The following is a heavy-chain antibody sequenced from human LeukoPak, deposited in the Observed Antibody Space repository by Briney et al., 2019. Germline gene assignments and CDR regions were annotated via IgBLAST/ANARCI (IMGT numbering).Heavy chain of an antibody. CDR1: GFTFSSYA. V-gene: IGHV3-23*01. D-gene: IGHD5-24*01. J-gene: IGHJ4*02. CDR3: AKDVDGYHGSFDY. Sequence: GGSLRLSCAASGFTFSSYAMSWVRQAPGKGLEWVSAISGSGGSTYYADSVKGRFTNSRDNSKNTLYLQMNSLRAEDTAVYYCAKDVDGYHGSFDYWGQGTLVTASS. CDR2: ISGSGGST.